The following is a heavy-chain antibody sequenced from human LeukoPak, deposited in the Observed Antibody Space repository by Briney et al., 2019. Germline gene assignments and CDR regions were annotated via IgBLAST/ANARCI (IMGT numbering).Heavy chain of an antibody. CDR2: ISGSGGST. J-gene: IGHJ4*01. CDR1: GFTFSSYA. CDR3: AKGIYSSGWSYDY. Sequence: PGGSLRLSCAAFGFTFSSYAMSWVRQAPGKGLEWVSAISGSGGSTYYADSVKGRFTISRDNSKNTLYLQMNSLRAEDTAVYYCAKGIYSSGWSYDYWGHGTLVTVSS. V-gene: IGHV3-23*01. D-gene: IGHD6-19*01.